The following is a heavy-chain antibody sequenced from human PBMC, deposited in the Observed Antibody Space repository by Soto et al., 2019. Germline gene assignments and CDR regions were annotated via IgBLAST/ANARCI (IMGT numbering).Heavy chain of an antibody. Sequence: GGSLRLSCAVSGFNFGSYSMGWVRQAPGKGLEWISYIISTSSALFYAASVKGRFTISRDNAQNSLYLQMSSLRVEDTAVYYGVRVRPGLYLDYWGQGALVTVSS. V-gene: IGHV3-48*01. CDR2: IISTSSAL. J-gene: IGHJ4*02. CDR3: VRVRPGLYLDY. CDR1: GFNFGSYS. D-gene: IGHD3-16*01.